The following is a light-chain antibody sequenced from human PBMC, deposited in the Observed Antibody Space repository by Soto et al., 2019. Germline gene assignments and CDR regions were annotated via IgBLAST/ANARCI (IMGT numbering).Light chain of an antibody. Sequence: TVTLSPVERAPLSWRASPSVSGSNLAWYQQKPGQAPRLLIYAASNRATGVPARFSGSWSGTEFTLTISSLQSEDFAVYYCQQYNKWITFGQGTRLEIK. CDR1: PSVSGSN. CDR3: QQYNKWIT. J-gene: IGKJ5*01. CDR2: AAS. V-gene: IGKV3-15*01.